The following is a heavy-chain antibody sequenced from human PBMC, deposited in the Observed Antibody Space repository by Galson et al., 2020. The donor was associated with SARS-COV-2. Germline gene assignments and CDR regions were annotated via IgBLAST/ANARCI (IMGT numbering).Heavy chain of an antibody. CDR1: GFTFSSYA. V-gene: IGHV3-30*04. CDR2: ISYDGSNK. Sequence: QLGESLKISCAASGFTFSSYAMHWVRQAPGKGLEWVAVISYDGSNKYYADSVKGRFTISRDNSKNTLYLQMNSLRAEDTAVYYCARSHSGSYRNYFDYWGQGTLVTVSS. D-gene: IGHD1-26*01. CDR3: ARSHSGSYRNYFDY. J-gene: IGHJ4*02.